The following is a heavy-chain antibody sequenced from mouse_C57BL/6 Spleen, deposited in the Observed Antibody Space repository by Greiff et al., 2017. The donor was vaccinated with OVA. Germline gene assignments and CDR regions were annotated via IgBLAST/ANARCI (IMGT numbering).Heavy chain of an antibody. V-gene: IGHV1-62-2*01. D-gene: IGHD4-1*01. Sequence: VKLVESGAELVKPGASVKLSCKASGYTFTEYTIHWVKQRPGQGLEWIGWIYPGSGSTKYTEKFKDKATLTADKSSSTVYMELSRLTSEDSAVYFCARYETLTGSGAMDYWGQGTSVTVSS. CDR3: ARYETLTGSGAMDY. CDR1: GYTFTEYT. J-gene: IGHJ4*01. CDR2: IYPGSGST.